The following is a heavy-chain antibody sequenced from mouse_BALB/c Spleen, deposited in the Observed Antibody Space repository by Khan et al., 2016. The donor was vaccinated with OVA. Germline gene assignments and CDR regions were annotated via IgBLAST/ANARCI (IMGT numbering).Heavy chain of an antibody. Sequence: VQLQQSGAALAKPGASVKMSCKASGYTFSTYWMHWVKQRPGQGLEWIGYINPTSGYTDYNEKFKDKATLSADNSSSPAYMQLSRLTSEDSAVFYYTRDRIDYWGQGTTLTVSS. V-gene: IGHV1-7*01. CDR2: INPTSGYT. CDR3: TRDRIDY. CDR1: GYTFSTYW. J-gene: IGHJ2*01.